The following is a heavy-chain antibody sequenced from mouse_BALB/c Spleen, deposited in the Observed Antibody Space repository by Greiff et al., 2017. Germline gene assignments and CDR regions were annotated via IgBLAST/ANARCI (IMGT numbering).Heavy chain of an antibody. D-gene: IGHD2-4*01. CDR2: ISSGSSTI. CDR3: ARSYYDYDRGFAY. CDR1: GFTFSSFG. J-gene: IGHJ3*01. V-gene: IGHV5-17*02. Sequence: EVNVVESGGGLVQPGGSRKLSCAASGFTFSSFGMHWVRQAPEKGLEWVAYISSGSSTIYYADTVKGRFTISRDNPKNTLFLQMTSLRSEDTAMYYCARSYYDYDRGFAYWGQGTLVTVSA.